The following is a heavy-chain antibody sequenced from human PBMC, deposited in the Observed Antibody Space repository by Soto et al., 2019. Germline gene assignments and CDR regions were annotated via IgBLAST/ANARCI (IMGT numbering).Heavy chain of an antibody. CDR3: AIDKSSYGIGGFDY. CDR1: GGSISSGGYS. Sequence: QLQLQESGSGLVKPSQTLSLTCAVSGGSISSGGYSWSWIRQPPGKGLEWIGYIYHSGSTYYNPSLKSRVTISVDRSKNQFSLKLSSVTAADTAVYYCAIDKSSYGIGGFDYWGQGTLVTVSS. CDR2: IYHSGST. D-gene: IGHD5-18*01. V-gene: IGHV4-30-2*01. J-gene: IGHJ4*02.